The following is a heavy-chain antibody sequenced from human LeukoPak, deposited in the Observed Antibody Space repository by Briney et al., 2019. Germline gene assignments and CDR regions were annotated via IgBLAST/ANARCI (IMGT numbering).Heavy chain of an antibody. J-gene: IGHJ4*02. CDR1: GFTFSSYG. V-gene: IGHV3-30*18. Sequence: GGSLRLSCAASGFTFSSYGMHWVRQAPGKGLEWVAVISFDGSNKYYADSVKGRFTISRDNSKNTLYLQMNSLRAEDTAVYYCAKDGFDYWGQGTLVTVSS. CDR3: AKDGFDY. CDR2: ISFDGSNK.